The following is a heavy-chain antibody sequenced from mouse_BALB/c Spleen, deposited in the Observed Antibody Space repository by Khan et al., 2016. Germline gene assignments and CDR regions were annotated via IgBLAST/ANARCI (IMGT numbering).Heavy chain of an antibody. J-gene: IGHJ3*01. CDR3: ARRDDYDGFAY. D-gene: IGHD2-4*01. CDR1: GYTFTDYS. V-gene: IGHV9-2-1*01. Sequence: QIQLVQSGPELKKPGETVKISCKASGYTFTDYSMHWVKQAPGKGLKWMGWINTETGEPTYADDFKGRFAFSLETSASTAYLQINNLKNEDRATYCCARRDDYDGFAYWGQGTLVTVSA. CDR2: INTETGEP.